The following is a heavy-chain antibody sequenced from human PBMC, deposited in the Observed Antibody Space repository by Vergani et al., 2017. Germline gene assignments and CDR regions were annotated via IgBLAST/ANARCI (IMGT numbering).Heavy chain of an antibody. D-gene: IGHD3-16*01. V-gene: IGHV4-59*01. CDR2: IYYSGST. J-gene: IGHJ3*02. Sequence: QVQLQESGPGLVKPSETLSLTCTVSGGSISSYYWSWIRQPPGKGLEWVGYIYYSGSTNYKPSLKSRVTISVDTSKHQFSLKLSSVTAADTAVYYCARAMYYDYVWGSYARGAFDIWGQGTMVTVSS. CDR1: GGSISSYY. CDR3: ARAMYYDYVWGSYARGAFDI.